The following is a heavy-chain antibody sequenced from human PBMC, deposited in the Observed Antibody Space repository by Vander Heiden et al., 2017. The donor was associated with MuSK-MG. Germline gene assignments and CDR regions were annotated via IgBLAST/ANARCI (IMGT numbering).Heavy chain of an antibody. CDR1: GGSFSGYY. J-gene: IGHJ4*02. CDR2: INHRGST. D-gene: IGHD3-10*01. V-gene: IGHV4-34*01. Sequence: QVQLQQWGAGLLKPSETLSLTCAVYGGSFSGYYWSWIRQPPGKGLEWIGEINHRGSTNYNPSLKSRVTISVDTSKNQFSLKLSSVTAADTAVYYCARGYAGDYWGQGTLVTVSS. CDR3: ARGYAGDY.